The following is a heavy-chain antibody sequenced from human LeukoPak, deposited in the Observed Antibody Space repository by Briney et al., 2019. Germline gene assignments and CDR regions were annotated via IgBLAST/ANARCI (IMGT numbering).Heavy chain of an antibody. CDR1: GYTFTSYG. CDR2: ISTYDGNT. CDR3: ARDSRTMVRGAKNWFDP. J-gene: IGHJ5*02. Sequence: ASVKVSCKATGYTFTSYGISWVRQAPGQGLEWMGLISTYDGNTKYTQKLQGRVTMTTDISTSTAYMELRSLRSDDTAVYYCARDSRTMVRGAKNWFDPWGQGTLVTVSS. D-gene: IGHD3-10*01. V-gene: IGHV1-18*01.